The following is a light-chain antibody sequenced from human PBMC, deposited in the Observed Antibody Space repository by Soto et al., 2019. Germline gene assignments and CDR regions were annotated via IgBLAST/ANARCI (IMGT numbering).Light chain of an antibody. CDR2: PTS. J-gene: IGKJ1*01. CDR1: QSVSSSY. CDR3: HQRQSWPRT. V-gene: IGKV3D-20*02. Sequence: EIVLTQSPGTLSLSPGERATLSCRASQSVSSSYLAWYQQKPGQAPRLLIYPTSLRAAGIPARFSASGSGTDFTLTISDVQPEDFALYYCHQRQSWPRTFGQGTKVDIK.